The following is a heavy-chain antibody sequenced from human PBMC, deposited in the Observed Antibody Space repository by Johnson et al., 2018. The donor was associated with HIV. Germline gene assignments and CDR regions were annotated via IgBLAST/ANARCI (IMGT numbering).Heavy chain of an antibody. V-gene: IGHV3-7*01. J-gene: IGHJ3*02. Sequence: VQLVESGGGLVQPGGSLRLSCAASGFTFSSYWMTWVRQAPGKGLEWVANIKQDGSEQYYVDSVKGRFTISRDTSKKMLYLQMNSLRVDDTAVYYCAKTGGGAALDSWGQGTMVTVSS. CDR1: GFTFSSYW. CDR2: IKQDGSEQ. D-gene: IGHD3-16*01. CDR3: AKTGGGAALDS.